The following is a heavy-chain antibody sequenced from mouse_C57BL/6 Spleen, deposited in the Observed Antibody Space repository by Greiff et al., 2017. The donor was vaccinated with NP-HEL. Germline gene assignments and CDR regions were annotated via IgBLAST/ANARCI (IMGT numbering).Heavy chain of an antibody. D-gene: IGHD1-1*01. CDR3: AREADYYGSSSFAY. J-gene: IGHJ3*01. Sequence: EVKLVESGPGLVKPSQSLSLTCSVTGYSITSGYYWNWIRQFPGNKLEWMGYISYDGSNNYNPSLKNRISITRDTSKNQFFLKLNSVTTEDTATYYCAREADYYGSSSFAYWGQGTLVTVSA. V-gene: IGHV3-6*01. CDR1: GYSITSGYY. CDR2: ISYDGSN.